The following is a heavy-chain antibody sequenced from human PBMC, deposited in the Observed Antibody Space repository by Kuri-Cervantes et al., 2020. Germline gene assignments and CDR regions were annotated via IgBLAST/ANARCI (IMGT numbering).Heavy chain of an antibody. Sequence: ASVKVSCKASGYTFTSYAMHWVRQAPGQRLEWMGWSNAGNGNTNYSQEFQGRVTITADESTSTAYMELSSLRSEATAVYYCARDGQDCSGGSCYSPGDYWGQGTLVTVSS. V-gene: IGHV1-3*02. CDR2: SNAGNGNT. D-gene: IGHD2-15*01. CDR1: GYTFTSYA. CDR3: ARDGQDCSGGSCYSPGDY. J-gene: IGHJ4*02.